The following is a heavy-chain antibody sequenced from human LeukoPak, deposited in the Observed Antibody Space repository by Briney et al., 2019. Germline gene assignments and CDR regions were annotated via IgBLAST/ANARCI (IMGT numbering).Heavy chain of an antibody. V-gene: IGHV3-23*01. J-gene: IGHJ3*02. CDR3: AKVQTGGDAFDI. Sequence: GGSLRLSCAASGFTFSSYAMSWVRQAPGKGLEWVSAISSSGGSTYYADSVKGRFTISRDNSKNTLYLQMNSLRAEDTAVYYCAKVQTGGDAFDIWGQGTMVTVSS. D-gene: IGHD3-16*01. CDR2: ISSSGGST. CDR1: GFTFSSYA.